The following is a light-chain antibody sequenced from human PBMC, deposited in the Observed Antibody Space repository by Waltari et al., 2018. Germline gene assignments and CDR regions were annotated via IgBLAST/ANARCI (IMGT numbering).Light chain of an antibody. CDR1: QSIADL. J-gene: IGKJ2*03. Sequence: DIQMTQSPSTLSASVGDRVTITCRVSQSIADLLAWYQQRPGKAPKVLIYKASNLQTEVPSRFSGNGSGTEFTLTITSLQPDDFAAYYCQQYHSYPVSFGQGTKLEIK. V-gene: IGKV1-5*03. CDR3: QQYHSYPVS. CDR2: KAS.